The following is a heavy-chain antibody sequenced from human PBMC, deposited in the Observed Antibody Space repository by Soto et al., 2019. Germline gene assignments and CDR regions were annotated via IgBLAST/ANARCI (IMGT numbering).Heavy chain of an antibody. CDR1: GYIFSSYA. J-gene: IGHJ4*01. CDR3: AKDVLFDY. V-gene: IGHV3-23*01. Sequence: GSGPGVICAAAGYIFSSYAMDWVRRDPGKGLEWVSAISGRGGSTYYADSVKGRLPISRDNSKNTLYLQMNSLRAEDTAVYYCAKDVLFDY. CDR2: ISGRGGST. D-gene: IGHD6-6*01.